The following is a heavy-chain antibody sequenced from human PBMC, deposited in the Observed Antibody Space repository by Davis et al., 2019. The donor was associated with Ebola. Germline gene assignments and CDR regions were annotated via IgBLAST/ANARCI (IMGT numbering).Heavy chain of an antibody. CDR1: VFTSSTYW. CDR3: ARGGETVTGTASHGMEV. J-gene: IGHJ6*02. V-gene: IGHV3-7*03. CDR2: IKQDVSEK. Sequence: SLTLSRAAPVFTSSTYWMSWVRQAPGKGLEWVANIKQDVSEKYYVDSVKGRFTISRDNSKNTLYLQMDNLTAEDTAVYYCARGGETVTGTASHGMEVWGQGTTVTGSS. D-gene: IGHD1-14*01.